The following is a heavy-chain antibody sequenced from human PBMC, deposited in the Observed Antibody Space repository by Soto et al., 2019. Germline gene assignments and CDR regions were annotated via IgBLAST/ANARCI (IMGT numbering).Heavy chain of an antibody. J-gene: IGHJ6*02. Sequence: PSETLSLTCTVSGGSISSSSYYWGWIRQPPGKGLEWIGSISYSGSTYYNPSLKSRVTISVDMSKNQFSLKLSSVTAADTAVYYCARHGGPTYYYDSSGYPIYYGMDVWGQGTTVTVSS. CDR1: GGSISSSSYY. V-gene: IGHV4-39*01. CDR2: ISYSGST. CDR3: ARHGGPTYYYDSSGYPIYYGMDV. D-gene: IGHD3-22*01.